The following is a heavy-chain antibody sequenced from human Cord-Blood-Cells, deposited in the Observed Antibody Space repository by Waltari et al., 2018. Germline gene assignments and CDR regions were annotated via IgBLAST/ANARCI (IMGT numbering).Heavy chain of an antibody. CDR2: MNPNSGNT. CDR1: GYTFPSSD. V-gene: IGHV1-8*03. D-gene: IGHD6-13*01. CDR3: ARGRHSSSY. J-gene: IGHJ4*02. Sequence: QVQLVQSGSEVKKSGAPVKVSCKASGYTFPSSDINWVRQATGQGLEWMGWMNPNSGNTGYAQKFQGRVTITRNTSISTAYMELSSLRSEDTAVYYCARGRHSSSYWGQGTLVTVSS.